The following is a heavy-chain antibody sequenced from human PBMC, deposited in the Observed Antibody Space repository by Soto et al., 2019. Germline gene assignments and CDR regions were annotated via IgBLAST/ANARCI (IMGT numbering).Heavy chain of an antibody. Sequence: SEILSLTCIVCGGSINSYTWRWIRQLPGKGLEGIAYTSYTGNTNYNPSIKSRVTISLDTSKNQVSLNLTSMTAEDTAVYYRDRGMHAGVTHYFAPWGQGSLVSVSS. CDR3: DRGMHAGVTHYFAP. V-gene: IGHV4-59*01. J-gene: IGHJ5*02. CDR1: GGSINSYT. D-gene: IGHD4-4*01. CDR2: TSYTGNT.